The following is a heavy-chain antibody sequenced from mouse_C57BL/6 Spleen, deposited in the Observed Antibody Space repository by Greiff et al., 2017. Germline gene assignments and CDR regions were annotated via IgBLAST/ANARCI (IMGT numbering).Heavy chain of an antibody. Sequence: EVKLVESGGGLVKPGGSLKLSCAASGFTFSSYAMSWVRQTPEKRLEWVATISDGGSYTYYPDNVKGRFPISRDNAKNNLYLQMSHLKSEDTAMYYCARDRGAMDYWGQGTSVTVSS. J-gene: IGHJ4*01. CDR1: GFTFSSYA. CDR2: ISDGGSYT. V-gene: IGHV5-4*01. CDR3: ARDRGAMDY.